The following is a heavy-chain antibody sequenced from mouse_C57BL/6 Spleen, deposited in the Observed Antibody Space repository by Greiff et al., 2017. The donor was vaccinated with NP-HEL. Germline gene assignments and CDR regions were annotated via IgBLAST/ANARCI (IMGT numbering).Heavy chain of an antibody. V-gene: IGHV5-4*01. CDR3: ARDFGYYGSSFDV. Sequence: EVMLVESGGGLVKPGGSLKLSCAASGFTFSSYAMSWVRQTPEKRLEWVATISDGGSYTYYPDNVKGRFTISRDNAKNNLYLQMSHLKSEDTAMYYWARDFGYYGSSFDVWGTGTTVTVSS. CDR1: GFTFSSYA. CDR2: ISDGGSYT. J-gene: IGHJ1*03. D-gene: IGHD1-1*01.